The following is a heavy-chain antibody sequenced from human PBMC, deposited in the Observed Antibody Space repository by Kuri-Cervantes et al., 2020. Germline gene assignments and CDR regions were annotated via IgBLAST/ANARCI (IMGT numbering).Heavy chain of an antibody. CDR3: AREDYSSSSGGMDV. J-gene: IGHJ6*02. V-gene: IGHV4-59*01. CDR1: GGSISSYY. D-gene: IGHD6-6*01. CDR2: IYYSGST. Sequence: SETLSLTCTVSGGSISSYYWSWIRQPPGKGLEWIGYIYYSGSTNYNPSLKSRVTISVDTSKNQFSLKLSSVTAANTAVYYCAREDYSSSSGGMDVWGQGTRSPSP.